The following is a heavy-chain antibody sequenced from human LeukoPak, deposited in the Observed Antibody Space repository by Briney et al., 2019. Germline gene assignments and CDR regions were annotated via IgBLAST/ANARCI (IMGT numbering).Heavy chain of an antibody. D-gene: IGHD1-1*01. V-gene: IGHV3-48*03. J-gene: IGHJ3*02. CDR3: ARVSSSREHAFDI. CDR1: GFTFSSYG. Sequence: GGSLRLSCAASGFTFSSYGMNWVRQAPGKGLEWVSYISSSGSTIYYADSVKGRFTISRDNAKNSLYLQMNSLRAEDTAVYYCARVSSSREHAFDIWGQGTMVTVSS. CDR2: ISSSGSTI.